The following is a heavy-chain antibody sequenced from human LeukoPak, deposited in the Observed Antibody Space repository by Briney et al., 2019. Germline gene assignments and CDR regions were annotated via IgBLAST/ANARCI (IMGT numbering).Heavy chain of an antibody. Sequence: GGSLRLSCAASGFTFSSYSMNWVRQAPGKGLEWVSSISSSSSYIYYADSVKGRFTISRDNAKNSLYLQMNSLRAEDTAVYYCAKVDNWKYGHHDLWGQGTLVTVSS. V-gene: IGHV3-21*04. CDR1: GFTFSSYS. CDR2: ISSSSSYI. J-gene: IGHJ5*02. D-gene: IGHD1-1*01. CDR3: AKVDNWKYGHHDL.